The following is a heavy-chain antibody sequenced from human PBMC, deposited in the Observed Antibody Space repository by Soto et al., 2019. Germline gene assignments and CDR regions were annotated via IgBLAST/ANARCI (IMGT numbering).Heavy chain of an antibody. Sequence: PSETLSLTCAVYGGSFSGYYWSWIRQPPGKGLGWIGEINHSGSTNYNPSLKSRVTISVDTSKNQFSLKLSSVTAADTAVYYCHYDSSGYIDYWGQGTLVTVSS. J-gene: IGHJ4*02. CDR3: HYDSSGYIDY. CDR1: GGSFSGYY. V-gene: IGHV4-34*01. CDR2: INHSGST. D-gene: IGHD3-22*01.